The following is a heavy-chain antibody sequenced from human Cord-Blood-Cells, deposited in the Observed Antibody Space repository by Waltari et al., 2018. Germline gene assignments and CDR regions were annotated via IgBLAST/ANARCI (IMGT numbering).Heavy chain of an antibody. D-gene: IGHD6-13*01. J-gene: IGHJ6*02. CDR3: AKRIAAADYGMDV. Sequence: EVQLLESGGGLVQPGGSLRLSCAASGFTFSSYAMIWVRRAPGKGLEWVSAIGGSGGSKYYADSVKGRFTISRDNSKNTLYLQMNSLRAEDTAVYYCAKRIAAADYGMDVWGQGTTVTVSS. CDR2: IGGSGGSK. CDR1: GFTFSSYA. V-gene: IGHV3-23*01.